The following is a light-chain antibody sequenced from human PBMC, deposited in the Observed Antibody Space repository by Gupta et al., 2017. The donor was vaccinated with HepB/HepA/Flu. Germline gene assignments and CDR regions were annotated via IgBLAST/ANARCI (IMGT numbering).Light chain of an antibody. CDR1: KLGNNY. CDR2: EDN. Sequence: SYDLTQPPSVSVSPGQPASIPCSGSKLGNNYVCWYQQKPGQSPVLVSFEDNKRPSGIPERFSGSNSRNTATLTISGTQTIDEADYYCQAWDSTTVIFGGGTRLSVL. CDR3: QAWDSTTVI. V-gene: IGLV3-1*01. J-gene: IGLJ2*01.